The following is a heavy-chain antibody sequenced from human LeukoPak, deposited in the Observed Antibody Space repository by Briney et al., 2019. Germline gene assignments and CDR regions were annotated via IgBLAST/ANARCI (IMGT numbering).Heavy chain of an antibody. V-gene: IGHV3-23*01. D-gene: IGHD4-17*01. CDR2: ISGSDGSI. J-gene: IGHJ4*02. Sequence: GGSLRLSCAASGFTFSNYAMNWVRQAPGKGLEWVATISGSDGSIFYADSVKGRFTISRDNSKNTLYLQMNSLRAEDTAVYYCARDYGDYALDYWGQGTLVTVSS. CDR1: GFTFSNYA. CDR3: ARDYGDYALDY.